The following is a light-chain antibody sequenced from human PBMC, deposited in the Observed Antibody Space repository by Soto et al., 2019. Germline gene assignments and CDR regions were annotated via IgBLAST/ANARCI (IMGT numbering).Light chain of an antibody. CDR1: QSVSSSA. Sequence: IVLTQSPGILSLSPGDRATLSCRASQSVSSSALAWYQQKPAHAPRLLVYGASNRATGLPDRFSGSGSGTDFTLTISRLEPEDFAFYFCQQYGDSPVTFGGGTNLEI. J-gene: IGKJ4*01. V-gene: IGKV3-20*01. CDR3: QQYGDSPVT. CDR2: GAS.